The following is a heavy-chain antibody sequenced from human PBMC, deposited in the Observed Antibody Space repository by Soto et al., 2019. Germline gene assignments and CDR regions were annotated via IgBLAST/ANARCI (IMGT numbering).Heavy chain of an antibody. CDR1: GFTFSSYG. V-gene: IGHV3-33*01. J-gene: IGHJ6*02. CDR3: ARARGYCSSTSCHYGGYGMDV. D-gene: IGHD2-2*01. CDR2: IWYDGSNK. Sequence: QVQLVESGGGVVQPGRYLRLSCAASGFTFSSYGMHWVRQAPGKGLEWVAVIWYDGSNKYYADSVKGRFTISRDNSKNTLYLQMNSLRAEDTAVYYCARARGYCSSTSCHYGGYGMDVWGQGTTVTVSS.